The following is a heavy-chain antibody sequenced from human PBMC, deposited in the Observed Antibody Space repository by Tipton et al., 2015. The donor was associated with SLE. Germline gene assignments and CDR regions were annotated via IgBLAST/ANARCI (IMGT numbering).Heavy chain of an antibody. CDR1: GGSISSGGYY. Sequence: TLSLTCTVSGGSISSGGYYLSWIRQHPGEGLEWIGYIYYSGSTHYNPSLTSRVTISVDTSKNEFSLKLSSVTAADTAVYYCARSSATGFYYMDVWGKGTTVTVSS. D-gene: IGHD3-10*01. CDR2: IYYSGST. J-gene: IGHJ6*03. V-gene: IGHV4-31*03. CDR3: ARSSATGFYYMDV.